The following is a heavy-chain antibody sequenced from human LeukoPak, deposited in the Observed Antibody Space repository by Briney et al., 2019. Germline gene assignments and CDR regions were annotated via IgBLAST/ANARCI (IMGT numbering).Heavy chain of an antibody. CDR3: ARGWRITGTTLEWFDP. V-gene: IGHV1-69*13. CDR2: IIPIFGTA. CDR1: GYTFTSYG. Sequence: SVKVSCKASGYTFTSYGISWVRQAPGQGLEWMGGIIPIFGTANYAQKFQGRVTITADESTSTAYMELSSLRSEDTAVYYCARGWRITGTTLEWFDPWGQGTLVTVSS. D-gene: IGHD1-20*01. J-gene: IGHJ5*02.